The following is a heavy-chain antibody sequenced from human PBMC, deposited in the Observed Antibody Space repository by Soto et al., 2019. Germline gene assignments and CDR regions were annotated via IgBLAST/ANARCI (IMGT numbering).Heavy chain of an antibody. V-gene: IGHV4-59*01. CDR1: GGSISSYY. CDR3: ARDRLSWFGENYNYYCMDL. CDR2: IYYSGSN. Sequence: PSETMSLTCTVSGGSISSYYWSWIRQPPGKGLEWIGYIYYSGSNNYNPSLKSRVTISVETSKNQFSRKLSSLTAADTAGYYCARDRLSWFGENYNYYCMDLWGQGTMVTVSS. J-gene: IGHJ6*02. D-gene: IGHD3-10*01.